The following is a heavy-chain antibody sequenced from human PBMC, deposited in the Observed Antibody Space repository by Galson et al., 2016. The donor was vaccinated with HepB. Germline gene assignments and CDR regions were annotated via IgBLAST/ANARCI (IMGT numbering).Heavy chain of an antibody. CDR3: ASDPPYYHDRSGYFFDY. J-gene: IGHJ4*02. V-gene: IGHV3-21*06. CDR2: ISGSSTYI. D-gene: IGHD3-22*01. Sequence: SLRLPCAASGITLTTYSMNWVRQAPGKGLEWVSSISGSSTYIYYAESVKGRFTISRDNAKNSLFLQMNSLRAEDTAIYYCASDPPYYHDRSGYFFDYWGQGTLVTVSS. CDR1: GITLTTYS.